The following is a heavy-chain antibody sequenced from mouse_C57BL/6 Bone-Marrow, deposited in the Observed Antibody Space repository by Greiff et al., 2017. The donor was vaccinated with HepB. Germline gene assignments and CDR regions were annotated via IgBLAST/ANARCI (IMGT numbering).Heavy chain of an antibody. CDR1: GYTFTSYT. CDR2: INPSSGYT. V-gene: IGHV1-4*01. CDR3: ARSLDGYYRFDY. Sequence: VQLQQSGAELARPGASVKMSCKASGYTFTSYTMHWVKQRPGQGLEWIGYINPSSGYTKYNQKFKDKATLTADKSSSTAYMQLSSLTSEDSAVYYCARSLDGYYRFDYWGQGTTLTVSS. D-gene: IGHD2-3*01. J-gene: IGHJ2*01.